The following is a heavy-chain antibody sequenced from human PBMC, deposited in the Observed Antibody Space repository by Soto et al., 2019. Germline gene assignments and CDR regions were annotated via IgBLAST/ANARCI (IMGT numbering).Heavy chain of an antibody. V-gene: IGHV4-59*01. CDR2: VCDSGST. Sequence: SETLSLTCTVSGASISSLCWGWIRQPPGEGLEWIAYVCDSGSTNHNPSLKSRVTMSLDTSKKQFSLKLDSVTAADTAVYYCARDFLGSLDYWGQGILVTVSS. CDR1: GASISSLC. D-gene: IGHD3-10*01. J-gene: IGHJ4*02. CDR3: ARDFLGSLDY.